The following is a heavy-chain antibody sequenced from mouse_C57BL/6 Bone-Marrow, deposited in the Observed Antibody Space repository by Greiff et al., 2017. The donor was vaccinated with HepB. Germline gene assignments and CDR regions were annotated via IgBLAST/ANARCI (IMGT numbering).Heavy chain of an antibody. CDR3: ARGRDYGNYGAYAMDY. CDR1: GYTFTSYD. J-gene: IGHJ4*01. D-gene: IGHD2-1*01. CDR2: IYPRDGST. V-gene: IGHV1-85*01. Sequence: QVQLQQSGPELVKPGASVKLSCKASGYTFTSYDINWVKQRPGQGLEWIGWIYPRDGSTKYNEKFKDKATLTVDTSSSTAYMELHSLTSEDSAVYFCARGRDYGNYGAYAMDYWGQGTSVTVSS.